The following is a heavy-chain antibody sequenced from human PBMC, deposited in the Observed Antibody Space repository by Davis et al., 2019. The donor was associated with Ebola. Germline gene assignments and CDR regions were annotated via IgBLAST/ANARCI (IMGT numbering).Heavy chain of an antibody. V-gene: IGHV1-69*13. J-gene: IGHJ4*02. Sequence: SSVKVPCKASPCTFSSHAISWVRHPPGQRLDWMGGIIPVFGVPKYAQKFQGRVTITADESTSTAYMELSSLRSEDSAVYYCARDRYSDGSAYFFEQSHWGQGTLVTVSS. D-gene: IGHD3-22*01. CDR1: PCTFSSHA. CDR3: ARDRYSDGSAYFFEQSH. CDR2: IIPVFGVP.